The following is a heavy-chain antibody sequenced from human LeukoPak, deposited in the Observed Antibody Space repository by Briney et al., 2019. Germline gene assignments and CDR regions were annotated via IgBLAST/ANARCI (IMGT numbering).Heavy chain of an antibody. CDR3: ARGGYSYSDY. V-gene: IGHV4-59*01. CDR2: IYYSGST. Sequence: SETLSLTCTVSGGSISSYYWSWIRQPPGKGLEWIGFIYYSGSTNYNPSLKSRVTISVDTSKNQFSLKLSSVTAADTAVYYCARGGYSYSDYWGQGTLVTVSS. CDR1: GGSISSYY. D-gene: IGHD5-18*01. J-gene: IGHJ4*02.